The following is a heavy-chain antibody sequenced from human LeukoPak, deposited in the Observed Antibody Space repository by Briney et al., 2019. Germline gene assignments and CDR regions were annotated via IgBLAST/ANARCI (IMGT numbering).Heavy chain of an antibody. CDR2: VSLSGLT. J-gene: IGHJ4*02. CDR3: SRENGAFSPFGY. V-gene: IGHV4-4*02. Sequence: SGTLSLTCGVSGGSITSTNWWSWARQPPGQGLEWIGEVSLSGLTNYNPSLSSRVIMALDTSKNHLSLHLTSVTAAGTAVYYCSRENGAFSPFGYWGQGYLVTVLS. D-gene: IGHD2-8*01. CDR1: GGSITSTNW.